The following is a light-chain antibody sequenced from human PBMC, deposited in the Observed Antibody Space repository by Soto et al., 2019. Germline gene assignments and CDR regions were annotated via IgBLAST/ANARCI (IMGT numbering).Light chain of an antibody. CDR3: QQFSSYPLT. Sequence: ELVLTQSPATLSLSPGERANLSCWASQSVTSYLAWYQQKPGQAPRLLIYGASNRATGIPDRFSGSGSGTDFTLTISRLEPEDFAVYYCQQFSSYPLTFGGGTKVDIK. J-gene: IGKJ4*01. V-gene: IGKV3-20*01. CDR2: GAS. CDR1: QSVTSY.